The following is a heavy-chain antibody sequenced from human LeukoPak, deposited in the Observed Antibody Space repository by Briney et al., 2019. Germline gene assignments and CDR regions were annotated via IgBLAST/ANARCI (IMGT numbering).Heavy chain of an antibody. Sequence: ASVKVSCKASGYTFTSYYMHWVRQAPGQGLEWMGIINPSGGSTSYAQKFQGRVTMTRDTSTSTAYMELRSLRSDDTAVYYCARVISVLRFLEWLLDFDYWGQGTLVTVSS. CDR2: INPSGGST. V-gene: IGHV1-46*01. CDR3: ARVISVLRFLEWLLDFDY. D-gene: IGHD3-3*01. CDR1: GYTFTSYY. J-gene: IGHJ4*02.